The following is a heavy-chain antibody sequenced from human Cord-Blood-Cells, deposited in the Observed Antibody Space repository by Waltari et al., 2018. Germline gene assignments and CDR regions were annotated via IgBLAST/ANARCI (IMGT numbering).Heavy chain of an antibody. CDR3: ARFAGSGSSFDY. V-gene: IGHV1-69*01. D-gene: IGHD3-10*01. Sequence: QVQLVQSGAEVKKPGSSVKVSCKASGGTFSSYAISWVRQAPGQGLEWMGGIVPIFGTANEAEKFQGRVTITADESTSTAYMELSSLISEDTAVYYCARFAGSGSSFDYWGQGTLVTVSS. CDR1: GGTFSSYA. CDR2: IVPIFGTA. J-gene: IGHJ4*02.